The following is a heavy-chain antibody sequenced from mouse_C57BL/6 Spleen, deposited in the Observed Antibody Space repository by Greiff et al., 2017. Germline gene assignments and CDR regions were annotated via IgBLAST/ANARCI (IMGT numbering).Heavy chain of an antibody. CDR3: ARRKGLRLADY. CDR1: GYAFTNYL. D-gene: IGHD3-2*02. Sequence: QVQLQQSGAELVRPGTSVKVSCKASGYAFTNYLIEWVKQRPGQGLEWIGVINPGSGGTNYNEKFKGKATLTADKSSSTAYMQLSSLTSEDSAVYFCARRKGLRLADYWGQGTTLTVSS. J-gene: IGHJ2*01. CDR2: INPGSGGT. V-gene: IGHV1-54*01.